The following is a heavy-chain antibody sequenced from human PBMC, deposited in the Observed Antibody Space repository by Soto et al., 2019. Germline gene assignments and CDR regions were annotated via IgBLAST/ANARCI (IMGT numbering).Heavy chain of an antibody. Sequence: QVQLVQSGAEVKKPGSSVKVSCKASGGTFSSYAISWVRQAPGQGLEWMGGIITIFGTANYAQKFQDRDTITADESTSTAYMELSSLRSEDTAVYYCARERRHYVDTTTEFDPWGQGTLVTVSS. CDR3: ARERRHYVDTTTEFDP. CDR2: IITIFGTA. CDR1: GGTFSSYA. V-gene: IGHV1-69*12. D-gene: IGHD5-18*01. J-gene: IGHJ5*02.